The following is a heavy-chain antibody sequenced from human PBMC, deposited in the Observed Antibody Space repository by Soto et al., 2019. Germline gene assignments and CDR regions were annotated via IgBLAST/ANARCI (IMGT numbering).Heavy chain of an antibody. V-gene: IGHV4-30-4*01. CDR3: ALRFGTA. Sequence: PSETLSLTCTVSGASISSGDYYWTWIRQPPGKGLEWIGYIYYSGTTYYNPSLKSRVSISLGTSKNRFSLKLSSVTAADTGVYYCALRFGTAWGQGTTVTVS. CDR2: IYYSGTT. D-gene: IGHD3-3*01. CDR1: GASISSGDYY. J-gene: IGHJ6*02.